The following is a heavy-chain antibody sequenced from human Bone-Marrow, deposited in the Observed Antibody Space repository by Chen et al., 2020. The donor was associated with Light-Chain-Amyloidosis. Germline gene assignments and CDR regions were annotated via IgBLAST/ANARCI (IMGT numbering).Heavy chain of an antibody. D-gene: IGHD3-22*01. J-gene: IGHJ6*02. Sequence: QVQLMQSGAEVKKPGSSVKVSCKASVGTFSSYVISWVRQAPGHGLEWMGGIIPIFGTANYAQKFRGRVTITAADSTSTAYLELSSLRSDDTAVYYGAKGFYYDSSGYCDVEVSYYYGMDVWVQGTTVTV. V-gene: IGHV1-69*19. CDR1: VGTFSSYV. CDR2: IIPIFGTA. CDR3: AKGFYYDSSGYCDVEVSYYYGMDV.